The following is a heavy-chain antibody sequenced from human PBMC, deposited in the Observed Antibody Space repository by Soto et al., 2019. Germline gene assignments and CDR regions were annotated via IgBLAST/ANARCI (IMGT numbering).Heavy chain of an antibody. CDR2: INHSGST. J-gene: IGHJ6*02. D-gene: IGHD2-2*01. CDR3: ARGRVVGDTFYYSYAMDV. Sequence: PLETLSLTCTVSGASISSSNYYWSWISQPPVKGLEWIGAINHSGSTNYNPSLKSRVTISVDTSKNQLSLKLSSVTAADTAVYYCARGRVVGDTFYYSYAMDVWGQGTTVTVSS. CDR1: GASISSSNYY. V-gene: IGHV4-39*07.